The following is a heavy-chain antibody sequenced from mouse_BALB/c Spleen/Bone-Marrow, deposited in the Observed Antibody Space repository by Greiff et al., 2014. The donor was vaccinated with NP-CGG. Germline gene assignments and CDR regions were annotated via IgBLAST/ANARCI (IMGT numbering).Heavy chain of an antibody. V-gene: IGHV1-54*01. Sequence: QVQLKESGPELVRPGTSVKVSCKASGYAFTNYLMEWIKQRPGQGLEWIGVINPGSGGTNYNEKFKGKATLTADKSSSTAYMQLSSLTSDDSAVYFCARRIYYAMGYWGQGTTLTVSP. J-gene: IGHJ2*01. CDR1: GYAFTNYL. D-gene: IGHD2-1*01. CDR3: ARRIYYAMGY. CDR2: INPGSGGT.